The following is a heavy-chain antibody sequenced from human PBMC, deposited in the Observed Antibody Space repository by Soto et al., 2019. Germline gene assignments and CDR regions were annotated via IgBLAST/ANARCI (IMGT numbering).Heavy chain of an antibody. J-gene: IGHJ4*02. CDR3: AEISGSYRRFDY. D-gene: IGHD1-26*01. V-gene: IGHV3-23*01. Sequence: PGGSLRLSCAASGFTFSSSAMSWVRQAPGKGLEWVSTISAAGGSTFYADSVKGRFTISRDNSKNTLYLQMNSLRAEDTAVYYCAEISGSYRRFDYWGQGTLVTVSS. CDR1: GFTFSSSA. CDR2: ISAAGGST.